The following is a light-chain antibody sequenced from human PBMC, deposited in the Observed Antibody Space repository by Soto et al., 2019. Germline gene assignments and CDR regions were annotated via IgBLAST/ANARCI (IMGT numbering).Light chain of an antibody. Sequence: QSVLTQPASVSGSPGQSITISCTGTSSDIGGFNYVSWYQQHPGTAPKLIIYEVSNRPSGISNRFSGSKSGNTASLTISGLQPEDEADYYCTSYVGDSAYAFGTGTKLTVL. J-gene: IGLJ1*01. CDR1: SSDIGGFNY. CDR3: TSYVGDSAYA. CDR2: EVS. V-gene: IGLV2-14*01.